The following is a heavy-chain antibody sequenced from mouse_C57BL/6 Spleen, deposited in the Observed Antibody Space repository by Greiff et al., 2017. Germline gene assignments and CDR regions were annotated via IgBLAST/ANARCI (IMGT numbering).Heavy chain of an antibody. CDR1: GYTFTSYW. CDR3: ARSGYYGSSYFDY. V-gene: IGHV1-61*01. J-gene: IGHJ2*01. D-gene: IGHD1-1*01. CDR2: IYPSDSET. Sequence: QVQLQQPGAELVRPGSSVKLSCKASGYTFTSYWTDWVKQRPGQGLEWIGNIYPSDSETHYNQQFKDKATLTVDKSSSTAYMQLSSLTSEDSAVYYCARSGYYGSSYFDYWGQGTTLTVSS.